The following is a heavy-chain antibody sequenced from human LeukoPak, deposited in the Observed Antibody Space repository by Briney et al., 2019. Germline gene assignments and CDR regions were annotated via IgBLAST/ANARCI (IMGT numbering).Heavy chain of an antibody. V-gene: IGHV3-23*01. CDR3: AKARSVDYGDRYYFDY. CDR2: ISGGGEST. CDR1: EFTFSSHA. J-gene: IGHJ4*02. D-gene: IGHD4-17*01. Sequence: GGSLRLSCVASEFTFSSHAMNWVRQAPGKGLEWVSSISGGGESTYYADSVKGRFTVSRDNSKNTLYLQMNSLRAEDTAVYYCAKARSVDYGDRYYFDYWGQGTLVTVSS.